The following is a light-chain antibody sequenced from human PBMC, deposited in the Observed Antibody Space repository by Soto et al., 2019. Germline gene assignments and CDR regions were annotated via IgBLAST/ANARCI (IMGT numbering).Light chain of an antibody. CDR1: ESVSSN. V-gene: IGKV3-15*01. CDR2: GAS. CDR3: QQYTNWPPFT. Sequence: EIVMTQSPATLSVSPGERATLSCRASESVSSNLAWYQQKPGQVPRLLIYGASTRATGIPARFSGRGSGTEFTLTISSLQSEDFAVYYCQQYTNWPPFTFGPGTKVDIK. J-gene: IGKJ3*01.